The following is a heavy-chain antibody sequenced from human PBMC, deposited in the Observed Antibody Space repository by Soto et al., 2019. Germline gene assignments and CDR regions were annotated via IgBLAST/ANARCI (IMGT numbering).Heavy chain of an antibody. CDR3: ARTSALPLGYPHGMDV. J-gene: IGHJ6*02. V-gene: IGHV2-70*13. Sequence: SGPTLVNPTQTLTLTCTFSGFSLNSNGMCVNWIRQPPGKALEWLALIDWDDDKYYSTSLKTRLTIYRDTSKNQVVLTMTNMDPVDTATYYCARTSALPLGYPHGMDVWGQGTTVTVSS. CDR2: IDWDDDK. CDR1: GFSLNSNGMC. D-gene: IGHD7-27*01.